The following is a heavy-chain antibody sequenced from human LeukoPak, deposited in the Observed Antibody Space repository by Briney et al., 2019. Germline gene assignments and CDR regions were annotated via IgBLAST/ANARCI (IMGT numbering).Heavy chain of an antibody. CDR1: GFTFNDYA. D-gene: IGHD3-22*01. CDR3: ARGYYYDTNGYYPDY. V-gene: IGHV3-7*04. CDR2: IKEDGREK. J-gene: IGHJ4*02. Sequence: GGSLRLSCAAYGFTFNDYALSWVRQAPGKGLEWVANIKEDGREKYYVDSVQGRFTTSRDNAKNSLYLQMNSLRVEDTAVYYCARGYYYDTNGYYPDYWGQGTLVTVSS.